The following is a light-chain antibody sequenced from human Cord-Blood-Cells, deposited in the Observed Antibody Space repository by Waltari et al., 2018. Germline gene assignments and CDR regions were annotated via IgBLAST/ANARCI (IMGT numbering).Light chain of an antibody. CDR2: DVT. CDR1: SSDGGGYHY. CDR3: CSYAGSYTFVV. Sequence: QSALTQPRSVSGSPGQSVTISCTGTSSDGGGYHYVSWYQQHPGKAPKPMIYDVTKRPSGVPDRFSGSKSGNTASLTISGLQAEDEADYYCCSYAGSYTFVVFGGGTKLTVL. V-gene: IGLV2-11*01. J-gene: IGLJ2*01.